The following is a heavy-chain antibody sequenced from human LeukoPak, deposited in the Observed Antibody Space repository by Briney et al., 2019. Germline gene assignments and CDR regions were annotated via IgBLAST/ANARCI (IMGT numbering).Heavy chain of an antibody. CDR2: IVVGSGNT. V-gene: IGHV1-58*01. CDR3: AAVLLWFGESTPYFDY. D-gene: IGHD3-10*01. Sequence: SVKVSCKASGFTFTSSAVQWVRQARGQCLEWIGWIVVGSGNTNYAQKFQERVTITRDMSTSTAYMELSSLRSEDTAVYYCAAVLLWFGESTPYFDYWGQGTLVTVSS. J-gene: IGHJ4*02. CDR1: GFTFTSSA.